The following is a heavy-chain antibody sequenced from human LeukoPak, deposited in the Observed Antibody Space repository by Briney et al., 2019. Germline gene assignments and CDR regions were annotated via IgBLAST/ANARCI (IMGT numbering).Heavy chain of an antibody. J-gene: IGHJ4*02. CDR3: ARVRGGYYFDY. CDR1: GFTFSTYW. D-gene: IGHD3-16*01. Sequence: PGGSLRLSCAASGFTFSTYWMHWVRQAPGKGLVWVSRLNSDGSSTSYADSVKGRFTISRDNAKNTLYLQMNSLRAEDTAVYYCARVRGGYYFDYWGQGTLVTVSS. V-gene: IGHV3-74*01. CDR2: LNSDGSST.